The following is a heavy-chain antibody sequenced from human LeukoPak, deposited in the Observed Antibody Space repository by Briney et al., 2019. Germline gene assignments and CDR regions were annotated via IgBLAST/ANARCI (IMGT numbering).Heavy chain of an antibody. CDR2: ISNDGSKK. Sequence: GGSLRLSCAASGFTFSNGMHWVRQAPGKGLDWVAVISNDGSKKYYADSVKGRFTISRDNSKNTLYLQMNSLRAEDTAVYYCARDRTYSSSWFEYYYYYYGMDVWGQGTTVTVSS. CDR1: GFTFSNG. V-gene: IGHV3-30*03. CDR3: ARDRTYSSSWFEYYYYYYGMDV. J-gene: IGHJ6*02. D-gene: IGHD6-13*01.